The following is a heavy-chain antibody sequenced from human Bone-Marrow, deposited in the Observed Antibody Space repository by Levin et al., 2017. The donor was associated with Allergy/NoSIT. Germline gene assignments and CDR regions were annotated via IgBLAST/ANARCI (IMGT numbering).Heavy chain of an antibody. CDR3: ATGPLSGNGWFFAN. D-gene: IGHD1-26*01. CDR2: ISSTSTSM. CDR1: GLTFRAYS. J-gene: IGHJ4*02. Sequence: GGSLRLSCVVSGLTFRAYSMNWVRQAPGKGLEWLAYISSTSTSMIYADSVKDRFTVSRDNADNTAFLQLNTVRAEDTAVYYCATGPLSGNGWFFANWGLGTLVSVSS. V-gene: IGHV3-48*01.